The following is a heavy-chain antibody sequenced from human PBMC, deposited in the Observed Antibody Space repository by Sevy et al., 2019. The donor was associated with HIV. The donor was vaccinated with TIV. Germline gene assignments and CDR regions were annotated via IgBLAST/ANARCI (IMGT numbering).Heavy chain of an antibody. CDR2: IKQDGSEK. CDR3: ARGGSGTAIRNWYFDL. J-gene: IGHJ2*01. V-gene: IGHV3-7*04. D-gene: IGHD2-21*02. Sequence: GGSLRLSCAASGFTFSSYWMSWVRQAPGKGLEWVANIKQDGSEKYYVDSVKGRFTISRDNAKNSLYLQMNSLRAEDTAVYYCARGGSGTAIRNWYFDLWGRGTLVTVSS. CDR1: GFTFSSYW.